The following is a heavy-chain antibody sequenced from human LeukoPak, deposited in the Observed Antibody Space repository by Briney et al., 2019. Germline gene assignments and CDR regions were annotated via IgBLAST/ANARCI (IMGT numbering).Heavy chain of an antibody. V-gene: IGHV3-11*04. D-gene: IGHD3-3*01. CDR2: ISSSGTTI. J-gene: IGHJ4*02. CDR3: AASKEYFGVVGDY. Sequence: PGGSLRLSCAASGFTFSDYYMSWIRQAPGKGLEWVSYISSSGTTIYYADSVKGRFTISRDNAKNSLYLQMNSLRVEDTAVYYCAASKEYFGVVGDYWGQGTLVTVSS. CDR1: GFTFSDYY.